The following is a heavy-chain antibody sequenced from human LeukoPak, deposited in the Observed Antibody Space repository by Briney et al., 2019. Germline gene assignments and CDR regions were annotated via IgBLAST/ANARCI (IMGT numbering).Heavy chain of an antibody. CDR1: GGSISSYY. J-gene: IGHJ4*02. Sequence: SETLSLTCTVSGGSISSYYWIWIRQPPGKGLEWIGYIYYSGSTNYNPPLKSRVTISVDTSKNQFSLKLSSVTAADTAVYYCATGRYYYDSWEFDYWGQGTLVTVSS. CDR3: ATGRYYYDSWEFDY. CDR2: IYYSGST. D-gene: IGHD3-22*01. V-gene: IGHV4-59*01.